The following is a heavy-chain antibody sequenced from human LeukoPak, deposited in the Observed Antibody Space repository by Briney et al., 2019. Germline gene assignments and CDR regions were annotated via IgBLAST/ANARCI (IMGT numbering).Heavy chain of an antibody. J-gene: IGHJ4*02. D-gene: IGHD4-17*01. CDR1: GFTFGDYA. Sequence: GGSLRLSCTASGFTFGDYAMSWVRQAPGKGLEWVGFIRSKPCGGATEVAASVKGRFTISRDDSKSIAYLRMNSLKTEDTALYYCTRDGNYGDYIGAYFDYWGQGTLVTVSS. CDR2: IRSKPCGGAT. V-gene: IGHV3-49*04. CDR3: TRDGNYGDYIGAYFDY.